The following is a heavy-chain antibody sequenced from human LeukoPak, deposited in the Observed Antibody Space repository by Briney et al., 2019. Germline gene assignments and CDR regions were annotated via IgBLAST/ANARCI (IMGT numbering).Heavy chain of an antibody. CDR3: ARGQNYYYYYMDV. V-gene: IGHV4-30-4*02. Sequence: SETLSLTCTVSGGSISSGDYYWSWIRQPPGKGLEWIGYIYYSGSTYYNPSLKSRVTISVDTSKNQFSLKLSSVTAADTAVYYCARGQNYYYYYMDVWGEGTTVTVSS. J-gene: IGHJ6*03. CDR1: GGSISSGDYY. CDR2: IYYSGST.